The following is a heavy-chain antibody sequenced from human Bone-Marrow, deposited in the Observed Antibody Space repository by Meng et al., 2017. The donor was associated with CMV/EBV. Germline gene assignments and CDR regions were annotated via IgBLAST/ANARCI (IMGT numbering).Heavy chain of an antibody. CDR2: ISSSGSTI. D-gene: IGHD3-3*01. CDR3: ARTLNYDFWSGYSYYFDY. J-gene: IGHJ4*02. V-gene: IGHV3-11*04. Sequence: GLEWVSYISSSGSTIYYADSVKGRFTISRDNAKNSLYLQMNSLRAEDTAVYYCARTLNYDFWSGYSYYFDYWGQGTLVTVSS.